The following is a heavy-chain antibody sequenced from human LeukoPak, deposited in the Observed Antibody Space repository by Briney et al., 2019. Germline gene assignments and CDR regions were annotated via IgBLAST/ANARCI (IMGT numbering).Heavy chain of an antibody. V-gene: IGHV3-23*01. J-gene: IGHJ3*02. CDR3: AKYIKPGSLIRGDAFDI. Sequence: GGSLRLSCAASGFTFSTYAMSWVRQAPGKGLEWVSAISGSGGSTYYADSVKGRFTISRDNSKNTLHLQMNSMRAEDTAVYYCAKYIKPGSLIRGDAFDIWGQGTMVTVSP. D-gene: IGHD3-3*01. CDR1: GFTFSTYA. CDR2: ISGSGGST.